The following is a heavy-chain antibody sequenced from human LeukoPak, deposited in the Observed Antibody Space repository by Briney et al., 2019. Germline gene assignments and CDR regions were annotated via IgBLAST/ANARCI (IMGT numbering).Heavy chain of an antibody. J-gene: IGHJ2*01. CDR2: ISGSGGST. V-gene: IGHV3-23*01. CDR3: ARSGIAVSGTRYWHFDL. CDR1: GFTFSSYA. D-gene: IGHD6-19*01. Sequence: GGSLRLSCAASGFTFSSYAMSWVRQAPGKGLEWVSAISGSGGSTYYADSVKGRFTIFRDNSKNTLYLQMNSLRAEDTAVYYCARSGIAVSGTRYWHFDLWGRGTLVTVSS.